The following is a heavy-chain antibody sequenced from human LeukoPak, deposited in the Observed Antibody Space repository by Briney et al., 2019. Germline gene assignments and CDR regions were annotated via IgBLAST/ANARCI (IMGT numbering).Heavy chain of an antibody. J-gene: IGHJ3*02. Sequence: KPSETLSLTCTVSGGSISSYYWSWIRPPPGKGLEWIGYIYYSGSTNYNPSLKSRVTISVDTSKNQFSLKLSSVTAADAAVYYCARMVATIIPSSDAFDIWGQGTMVTVSS. CDR2: IYYSGST. V-gene: IGHV4-59*01. D-gene: IGHD5-24*01. CDR1: GGSISSYY. CDR3: ARMVATIIPSSDAFDI.